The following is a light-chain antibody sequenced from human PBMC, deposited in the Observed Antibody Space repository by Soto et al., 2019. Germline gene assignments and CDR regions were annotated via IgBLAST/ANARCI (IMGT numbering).Light chain of an antibody. CDR2: DAS. CDR3: QQYGSSPST. CDR1: QSVSSNY. V-gene: IGKV3-20*01. J-gene: IGKJ1*01. Sequence: EIVLTQSPGTLSLSPGERATLSCRSSQSVSSNYLAWYQQKPGQAPRLLIYDASSRATGIPDRFSGSGSGTAFTLTISRLEPEDFAVYYCQQYGSSPSTFGQGTKVEIK.